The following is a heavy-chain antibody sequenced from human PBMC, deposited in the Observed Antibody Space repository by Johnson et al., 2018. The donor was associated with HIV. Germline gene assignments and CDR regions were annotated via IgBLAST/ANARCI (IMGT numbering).Heavy chain of an antibody. CDR3: ARDREYGLAWGWTLDI. Sequence: VQLVESGGGLVQPGGSLILSCAASGFTVSSNYMSWVRQAPGKGLEWVSVIYRGGSTYYADSVKGRFTISRDNARNTLYLQMNSLRTEDTAVYYCARDREYGLAWGWTLDIWGQGTMVTVSS. V-gene: IGHV3-66*02. CDR2: IYRGGST. D-gene: IGHD2/OR15-2a*01. CDR1: GFTVSSNY. J-gene: IGHJ3*02.